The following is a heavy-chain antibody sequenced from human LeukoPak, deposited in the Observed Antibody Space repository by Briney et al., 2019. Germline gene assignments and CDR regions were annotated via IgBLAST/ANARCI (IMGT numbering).Heavy chain of an antibody. CDR2: ISWNSGTI. CDR1: GFTFDDYA. Sequence: GGSLRLSCAASGFTFDDYAMHWVRQAPGKGLEWVSGISWNSGTIAYADSVKGRFTISRDNSKNTLYLQMNSLRAEDTAVYYSAVAGDFDYWGQGTLVTVSS. CDR3: AVAGDFDY. J-gene: IGHJ4*02. D-gene: IGHD6-19*01. V-gene: IGHV3-9*01.